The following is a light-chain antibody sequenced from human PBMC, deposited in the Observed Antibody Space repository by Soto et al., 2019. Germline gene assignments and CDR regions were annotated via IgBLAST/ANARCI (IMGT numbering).Light chain of an antibody. CDR1: QSVSIN. V-gene: IGKV3D-15*01. J-gene: IGKJ5*01. Sequence: EIVITRSPGNLSVSPGESSTLSCMASQSVSINLAWYQQKPGQAHRLIIYDASTRATGIPARFSGSGSGTEFTLTIRRLKSEDLAVYYGQQYHHWPPIPVGQWKRLEIK. CDR3: QQYHHWPPIP. CDR2: DAS.